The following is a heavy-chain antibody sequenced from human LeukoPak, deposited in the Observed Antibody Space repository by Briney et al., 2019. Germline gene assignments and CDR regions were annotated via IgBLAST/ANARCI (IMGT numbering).Heavy chain of an antibody. CDR1: GFTFSSYG. J-gene: IGHJ4*02. D-gene: IGHD6-19*01. V-gene: IGHV3-30*18. Sequence: GGSLRLSCAASGFTFSSYGMHWVRQAPGKGLEWVAVISYDGSNKYYADSVKGRFTISRDNSKNTLYLQMNSLRAEDTAVYYCAKAQYPGIAVAGPGYWGQGTLVTVSS. CDR3: AKAQYPGIAVAGPGY. CDR2: ISYDGSNK.